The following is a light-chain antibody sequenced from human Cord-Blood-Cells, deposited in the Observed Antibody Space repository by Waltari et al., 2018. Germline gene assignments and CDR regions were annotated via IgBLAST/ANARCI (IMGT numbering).Light chain of an antibody. CDR1: SSNIGNNA. V-gene: IGLV1-36*01. J-gene: IGLJ3*02. CDR2: SDD. Sequence: QSVLTQPPSVSEAPRQRVTISCSGSSSNIGNNAVNWYQQLPGTAPTHLIHSDDLLPSGVSDRFSGSKSGTSASLTISGLQSEDEADYYCAAWDDSRNGWVFGGGTKLTVL. CDR3: AAWDDSRNGWV.